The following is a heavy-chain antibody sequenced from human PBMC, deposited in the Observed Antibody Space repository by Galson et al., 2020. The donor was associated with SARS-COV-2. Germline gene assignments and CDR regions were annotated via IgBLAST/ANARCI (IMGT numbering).Heavy chain of an antibody. CDR3: AKDGQWPRWYYYYYMDV. J-gene: IGHJ6*03. Sequence: QLGESLKISCAASGFTFSSYGMHWVRQAPGKGLEWVAVISYDGSNKYYADSVKGRFTISRDNSKNTLYLQMNSLRAEDTALYYCAKDGQWPRWYYYYYMDVWGKGTTVTVSS. CDR2: ISYDGSNK. D-gene: IGHD6-19*01. CDR1: GFTFSSYG. V-gene: IGHV3-30*18.